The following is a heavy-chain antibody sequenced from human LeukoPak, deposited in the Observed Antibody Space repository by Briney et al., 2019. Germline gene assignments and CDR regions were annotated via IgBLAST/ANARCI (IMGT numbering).Heavy chain of an antibody. Sequence: SETLSLTCAVYGGSFSGYYWSWIRQPPGKGLEWIGEINHSGSTNYNPSLKSRVTISVDTSENQFSLKLSSVTAADTAVYYCASSLTGEYFQHWGQGTLVTVSS. J-gene: IGHJ1*01. CDR2: INHSGST. D-gene: IGHD3-10*01. CDR1: GGSFSGYY. CDR3: ASSLTGEYFQH. V-gene: IGHV4-34*01.